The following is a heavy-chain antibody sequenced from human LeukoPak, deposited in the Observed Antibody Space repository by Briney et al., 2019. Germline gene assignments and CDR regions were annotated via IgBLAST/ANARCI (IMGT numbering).Heavy chain of an antibody. CDR1: GGSFSGYY. V-gene: IGHV4-34*01. CDR3: ASVAATPFYYFDY. J-gene: IGHJ4*02. Sequence: SSETLSLTCAVYGGSFSGYYWSWIRQPPGKSLEWIGYIYHSGSTYYNPSLKSRVTISVDRSKNQFSLKLSSVTAADTVVYYCASVAATPFYYFDYWGQGTLVTVSS. D-gene: IGHD2-15*01. CDR2: IYHSGST.